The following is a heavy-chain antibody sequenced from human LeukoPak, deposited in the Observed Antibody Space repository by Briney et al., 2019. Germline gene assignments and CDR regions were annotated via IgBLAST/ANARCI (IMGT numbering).Heavy chain of an antibody. Sequence: PSETPSPTCAVSGGSFSGYYWNWIRQSPGKGLEWIGEINHSGSTHYNPSLKSRVTISVDTSQKQFSLRLTSVTAADTAVYYCARGRYLTTSGGAAAGFLDYWGQGSLVTVST. J-gene: IGHJ4*02. CDR2: INHSGST. CDR3: ARGRYLTTSGGAAAGFLDY. CDR1: GGSFSGYY. D-gene: IGHD6-13*01. V-gene: IGHV4-34*01.